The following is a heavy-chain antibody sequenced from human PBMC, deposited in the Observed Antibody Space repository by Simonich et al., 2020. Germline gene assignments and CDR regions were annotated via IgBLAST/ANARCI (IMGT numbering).Heavy chain of an antibody. V-gene: IGHV1-8*03. CDR3: ARGRGGMSRGYVDY. D-gene: IGHD2-15*01. J-gene: IGHJ4*02. Sequence: QVQMVQSGAEVKKPGASVKGSCKASGYTFTSYDINWVRQANGQGLEWMGGMNPTSGNTGYAQKFKGRVTITRNTSISTAYMERSSLRSEDTAVYYCARGRGGMSRGYVDYWGQGTLVTVSS. CDR1: GYTFTSYD. CDR2: MNPTSGNT.